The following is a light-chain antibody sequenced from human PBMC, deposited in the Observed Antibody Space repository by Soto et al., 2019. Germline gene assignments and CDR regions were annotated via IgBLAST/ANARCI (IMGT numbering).Light chain of an antibody. Sequence: QSALTQPRSVSGSPGQSVTFSCTRTSDDIGAYNYVSWYQFHPGKAPKMIIYDVNKRPSGVPDRFSGSKSGNTASLTISWLQAEDEADYYCCSYAHTSRVFGGGTKVTV. CDR3: CSYAHTSRV. J-gene: IGLJ3*02. V-gene: IGLV2-11*01. CDR2: DVN. CDR1: SDDIGAYNY.